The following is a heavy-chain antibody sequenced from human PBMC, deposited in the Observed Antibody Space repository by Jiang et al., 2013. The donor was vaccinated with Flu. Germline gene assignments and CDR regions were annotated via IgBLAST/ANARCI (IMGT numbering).Heavy chain of an antibody. J-gene: IGHJ3*02. Sequence: LLKPSETLSLTCAVYGGSFSGYYWSWIRQPPGKGLEWIGEINHSGSTNYNPSLKSRVTISVDTSKNQFSLKLSSVTAADTAVYYCARGRRHSGWTFDIWGQGTMVTVSS. D-gene: IGHD6-19*01. CDR2: INHSGST. V-gene: IGHV4-34*01. CDR1: GGSFSGYY. CDR3: ARGRRHSGWTFDI.